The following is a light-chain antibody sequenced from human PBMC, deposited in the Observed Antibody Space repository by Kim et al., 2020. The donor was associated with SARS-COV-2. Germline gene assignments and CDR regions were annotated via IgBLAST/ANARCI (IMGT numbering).Light chain of an antibody. CDR1: SIGSIN. CDR3: QVWDSSTVV. Sequence: VALGQTARITCGGNSIGSINVHWYQQKPGQAPVLVIYRDSNRPSGIPERFSGSNAGNTATLTISRAQAGDEADYYCQVWDSSTVVFGGGTKLTVL. J-gene: IGLJ2*01. V-gene: IGLV3-9*01. CDR2: RDS.